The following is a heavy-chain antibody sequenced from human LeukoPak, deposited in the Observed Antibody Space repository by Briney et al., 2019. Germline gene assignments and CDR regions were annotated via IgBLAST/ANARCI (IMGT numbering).Heavy chain of an antibody. CDR2: ISGSGGST. CDR3: GPDIVVVPAAYFDY. CDR1: GFTFSSYA. Sequence: GGSLRLSCAASGFTFSSYAMSWVRQAPGKGLEWVSAISGSGGSTYYADSVKGRITISRDNAKNSLFLQMNSLRAEDTAVYYCGPDIVVVPAAYFDYWGQGTLVTVSS. V-gene: IGHV3-23*01. J-gene: IGHJ4*02. D-gene: IGHD2-2*01.